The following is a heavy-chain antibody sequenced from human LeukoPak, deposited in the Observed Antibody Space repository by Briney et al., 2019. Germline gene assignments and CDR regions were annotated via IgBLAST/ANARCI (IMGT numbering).Heavy chain of an antibody. D-gene: IGHD3-22*01. V-gene: IGHV1-46*01. CDR1: GYTFTSYY. Sequence: ASVKVSCKASGYTFTSYYIHWVRQAPGQGLEWMGVIHPRGDTTTYAQKFQGGVALTRDTSTSTVYMDLYSLRSEDTAVYYCAREGGPDYYDSSAKNWFDCWGQGTLVTVSS. J-gene: IGHJ5*01. CDR2: IHPRGDTT. CDR3: AREGGPDYYDSSAKNWFDC.